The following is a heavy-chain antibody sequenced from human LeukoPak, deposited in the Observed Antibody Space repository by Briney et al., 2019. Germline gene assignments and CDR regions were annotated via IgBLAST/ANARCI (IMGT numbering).Heavy chain of an antibody. CDR1: GFTFSSYA. D-gene: IGHD2-15*01. CDR2: ISGSGGST. J-gene: IGHJ4*02. Sequence: GGSLRLSCAASGFTFSSYAMSWVRQAPGKGQEWVSAISGSGGSTYYADSVKGRFTISRDNSKNTLYPQMNSLRAEDTAVYYCAKGSGPLQYYFDYWGQGTLVTVSS. CDR3: AKGSGPLQYYFDY. V-gene: IGHV3-23*01.